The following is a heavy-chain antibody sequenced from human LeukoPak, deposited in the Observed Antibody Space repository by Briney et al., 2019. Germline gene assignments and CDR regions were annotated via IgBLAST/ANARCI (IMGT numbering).Heavy chain of an antibody. CDR2: FIPVLETT. Sequence: ASVKFSCKASGGTFSDHAINWVRQAPGQGLEWMGRFIPVLETTNYAQKFQGRVTITADKSTSTVYMELSSLRSEDTAVYYCARDTPREGILTGYPGFPWGQGTLVTVSS. J-gene: IGHJ5*02. CDR3: ARDTPREGILTGYPGFP. CDR1: GGTFSDHA. V-gene: IGHV1-69*04. D-gene: IGHD3-9*01.